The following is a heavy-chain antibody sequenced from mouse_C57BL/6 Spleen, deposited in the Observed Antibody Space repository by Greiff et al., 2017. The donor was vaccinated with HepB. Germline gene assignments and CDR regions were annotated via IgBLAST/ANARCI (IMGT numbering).Heavy chain of an antibody. V-gene: IGHV1-55*01. CDR3: AREGIYYGNSFDY. CDR2: IYPGSGST. D-gene: IGHD2-1*01. Sequence: QVQLKQPGAELVKPGASVKMSCKASGYTFTSYWITWVKQRPGQGLEWIGDIYPGSGSTNYNEKFKSKATLTVDTSSSTAYMQLSSLTSEDSAVYYGAREGIYYGNSFDYWGQGTTLTVSS. CDR1: GYTFTSYW. J-gene: IGHJ2*01.